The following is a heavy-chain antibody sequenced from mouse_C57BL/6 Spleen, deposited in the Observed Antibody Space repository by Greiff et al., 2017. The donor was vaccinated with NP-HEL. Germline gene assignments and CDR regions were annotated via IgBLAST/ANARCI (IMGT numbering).Heavy chain of an antibody. D-gene: IGHD2-1*01. V-gene: IGHV2-6*01. CDR2: IWGVGST. Sequence: QVQLKHSGPGLVAPSQSLSITCTVSGFSLTSYGVDWVRQSPGKGLEWLGVIWGVGSTNYNSALKSRLSISKDNSKSQVFLRMNSLQTDDTAMYCCASASYYGNDYAMDYWGQGTSVTVSS. CDR3: ASASYYGNDYAMDY. J-gene: IGHJ4*01. CDR1: GFSLTSYG.